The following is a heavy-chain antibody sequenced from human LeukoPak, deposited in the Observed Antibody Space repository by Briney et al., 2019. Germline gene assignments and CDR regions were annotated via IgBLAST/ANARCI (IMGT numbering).Heavy chain of an antibody. CDR3: ARGLRRGFCSSASCSVFDY. CDR2: ISNNGNTI. D-gene: IGHD2-2*01. Sequence: GGSLRLSCAASGFTFSNHEMNWVRQAPGKGLEWVSYISNNGNTIYYADSVKGRFSISRDNAKNSLLLQLNSLSAEDTAIYYCARGLRRGFCSSASCSVFDYWGQGTPVTVSS. CDR1: GFTFSNHE. V-gene: IGHV3-48*03. J-gene: IGHJ4*02.